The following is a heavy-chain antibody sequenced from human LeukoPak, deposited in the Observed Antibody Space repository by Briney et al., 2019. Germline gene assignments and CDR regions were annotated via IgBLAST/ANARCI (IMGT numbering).Heavy chain of an antibody. Sequence: PSETLSLTCAVYGGSFSGYYWSWIRQPPGKGLEWIGEINHSGSTNYNPSLKSRVTISVDTSQNQFSLRLSSVTAADTAVYYCASSYCSGGSCYGRILSAFDIWGQGTMVTVSS. J-gene: IGHJ3*02. D-gene: IGHD2-15*01. CDR1: GGSFSGYY. CDR2: INHSGST. V-gene: IGHV4-34*01. CDR3: ASSYCSGGSCYGRILSAFDI.